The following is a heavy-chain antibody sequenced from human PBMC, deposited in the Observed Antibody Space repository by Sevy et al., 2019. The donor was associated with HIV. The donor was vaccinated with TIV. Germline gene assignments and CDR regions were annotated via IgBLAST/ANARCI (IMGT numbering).Heavy chain of an antibody. J-gene: IGHJ4*02. D-gene: IGHD6-13*01. V-gene: IGHV3-21*01. Sequence: GGSLRLSCAASGFTFSSYSMNWVRQAPGKGLEWVSSISSSSNYIHYADSVKGRFTISRDNAKNSLSLQMNSLRAEDTAVYYCARDYSSSWSNWGQRTLVTVSS. CDR2: ISSSSNYI. CDR3: ARDYSSSWSN. CDR1: GFTFSSYS.